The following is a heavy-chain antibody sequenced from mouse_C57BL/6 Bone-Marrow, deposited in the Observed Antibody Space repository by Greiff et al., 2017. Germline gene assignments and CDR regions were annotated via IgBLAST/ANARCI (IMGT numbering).Heavy chain of an antibody. D-gene: IGHD2-1*01. CDR2: LYPGSGNT. CDR3: ARSVLLWGYFDC. V-gene: IGHV1-76*01. CDR1: GYTFTDYY. J-gene: IGHJ2*01. Sequence: VQLQQSGAELVRPGASVKLSCKASGYTFTDYYINWVKQRTGQGLEWIARLYPGSGNTYYNEKFKGKDPLTAEKSSSTAYMQLSSLTSGDSAVYFCARSVLLWGYFDCWDQGTTLAVSS.